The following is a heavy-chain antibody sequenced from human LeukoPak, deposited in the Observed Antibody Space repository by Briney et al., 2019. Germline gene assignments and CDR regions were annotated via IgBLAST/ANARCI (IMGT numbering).Heavy chain of an antibody. J-gene: IGHJ5*02. CDR1: GGSFSGYY. CDR3: ARDAYSSGWYGVGNWFDP. V-gene: IGHV4-34*09. Sequence: KPSETLSLTCAVYGGSFSGYYWSWIRQPPGKGLEWIGEINHSGSTYYNPSLKSRVTISVDTSKNQFSLKLSSVTAADTAVYYCARDAYSSGWYGVGNWFDPWGQGTLVTVSS. CDR2: INHSGST. D-gene: IGHD6-19*01.